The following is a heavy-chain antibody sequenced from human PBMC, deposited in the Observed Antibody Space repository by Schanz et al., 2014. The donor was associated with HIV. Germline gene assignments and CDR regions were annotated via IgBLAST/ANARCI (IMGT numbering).Heavy chain of an antibody. CDR1: GFPFNSYG. D-gene: IGHD3-22*01. J-gene: IGHJ6*02. CDR2: LSYDGINK. Sequence: QVQLVESGGGVVQPGRSLKLSCVASGFPFNSYGMHWVRQAPGKGLEWVAVLSYDGINKYFADSVKGRFTISRDNSKNTLYLQMKNLRTEDTAVYYCAKDRNYYDSKYRGKGNYYYYYGMDVWGQGTTVTVSS. CDR3: AKDRNYYDSKYRGKGNYYYYYGMDV. V-gene: IGHV3-30*18.